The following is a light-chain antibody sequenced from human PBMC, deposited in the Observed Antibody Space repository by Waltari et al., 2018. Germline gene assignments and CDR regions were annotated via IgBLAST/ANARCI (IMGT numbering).Light chain of an antibody. J-gene: IGKJ4*01. V-gene: IGKV2-30*02. CDR3: MQATHWPALT. CDR1: QLLVHSDGNTY. Sequence: VVMTQSPLSLPVTLGQPSSLSCSSCQLLVHSDGNTYLNWFHPRPVQSPRSLIYKVSSRDYGVPGRFSGSGSGTDFTRKISRVEAEDVGVYYCMQATHWPALTFGGGTKVEIK. CDR2: KVS.